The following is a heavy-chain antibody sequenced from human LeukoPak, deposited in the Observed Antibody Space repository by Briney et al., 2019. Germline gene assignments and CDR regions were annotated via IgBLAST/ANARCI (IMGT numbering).Heavy chain of an antibody. Sequence: ASVKVSCKASGYTFTGYYMHWVRQAPGQGLEWMGWINPSSGGTNYAQKFQGRVTMTRNTSISTAYMELSSPRSEDTAVYYCARTPTMVREANWFDPWGQGTLVTVSS. CDR2: INPSSGGT. V-gene: IGHV1-2*02. D-gene: IGHD3-10*01. J-gene: IGHJ5*02. CDR1: GYTFTGYY. CDR3: ARTPTMVREANWFDP.